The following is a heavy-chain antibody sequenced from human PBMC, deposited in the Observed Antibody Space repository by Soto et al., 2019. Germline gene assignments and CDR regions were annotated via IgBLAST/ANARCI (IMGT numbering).Heavy chain of an antibody. D-gene: IGHD2-8*01. J-gene: IGHJ6*03. CDR3: ASSDCTNGVCYAGYYYMDV. V-gene: IGHV4-59*08. CDR2: IYYSGST. CDR1: GGSISSYY. Sequence: SETLSLTCTVSGGSISSYYWSWIRQPPGKGLEWIGYIYYSGSTNYNPSLKSRVTISVDTSKNQFSLKLSSVTAADTAVYYCASSDCTNGVCYAGYYYMDVWGKGTTVTVSS.